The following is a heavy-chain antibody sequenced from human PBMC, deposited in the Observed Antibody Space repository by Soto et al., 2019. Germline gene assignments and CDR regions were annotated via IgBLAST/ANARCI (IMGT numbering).Heavy chain of an antibody. CDR2: ISSNGGTT. Sequence: EVQLPGPGGAMFKPGGPLRLSCVASGFTFISYDRHWVRQAPGKGLEYVSSISSNGGTTYYGNSVKGRFTISRDNSKNTLYLQMGSLRAEDMAVYYCVRRVSGNYDYWGQGTLVTVSS. CDR1: GFTFISYD. J-gene: IGHJ4*02. CDR3: VRRVSGNYDY. D-gene: IGHD1-7*01. V-gene: IGHV3-64*01.